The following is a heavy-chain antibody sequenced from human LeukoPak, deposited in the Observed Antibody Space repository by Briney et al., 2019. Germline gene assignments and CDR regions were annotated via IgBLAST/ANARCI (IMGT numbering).Heavy chain of an antibody. CDR2: IYYSGST. D-gene: IGHD5-18*01. J-gene: IGHJ4*02. V-gene: IGHV4-39*01. CDR3: ARHGNRGYSYGYLA. CDR1: GGSISSSSYY. Sequence: PSETLSLTCTVSGGSISSSSYYWGWIRQPPGKGLEWIGSIYYSGSTYYNPSLKSRVTISVDTSKNQFSLKLSSVTAAETAVYYCARHGNRGYSYGYLAWGQGTLVTVSS.